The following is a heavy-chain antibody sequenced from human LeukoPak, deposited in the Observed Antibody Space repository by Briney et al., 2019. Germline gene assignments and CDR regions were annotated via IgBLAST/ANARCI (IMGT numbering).Heavy chain of an antibody. CDR2: IYTSGST. V-gene: IGHV4-4*07. CDR1: GGSIGSYY. Sequence: SETLSLTCTVSGGSIGSYYWSWIRQPAGKGLEWIGRIYTSGSTNYNPSLKSRVTMSVDTSKNQFSLKLSSVTAADTAVYYCARDRSYYDFWSGYPNDAFDIWGQGTMVTVSS. D-gene: IGHD3-3*01. J-gene: IGHJ3*02. CDR3: ARDRSYYDFWSGYPNDAFDI.